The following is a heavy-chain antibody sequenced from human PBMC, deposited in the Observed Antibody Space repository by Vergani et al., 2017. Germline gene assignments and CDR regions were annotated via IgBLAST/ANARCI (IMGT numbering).Heavy chain of an antibody. CDR2: ISSSSSTI. CDR1: GFTFSSYS. J-gene: IGHJ6*02. CDR3: ARAGGSYYYGMDV. Sequence: EVQLVESGGGLVQPGGSLRLSCAASGFTFSSYSMNWVRQAPGKGLEWVSYISSSSSTIYYADSVKGRFTISRDNAKNSLYLQMNSLRAEDTAVYYCARAGGSYYYGMDVWGQGTTVTVSS. V-gene: IGHV3-48*04. D-gene: IGHD1-26*01.